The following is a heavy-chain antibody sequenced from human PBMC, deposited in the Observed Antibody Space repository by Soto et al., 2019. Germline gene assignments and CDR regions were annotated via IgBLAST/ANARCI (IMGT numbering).Heavy chain of an antibody. CDR1: GFTFTSSA. J-gene: IGHJ5*02. V-gene: IGHV1-58*01. Sequence: AAPVKVSCKASGFTFTSSAVQWVRQARGQRLEWIGWIVVSSGNTNYAQKFQERVTIPGDMSTSTAYMELSSLRSEDTAVYYGAAAPVLRFLGWPRPWGQGTLVTVSS. D-gene: IGHD3-3*01. CDR2: IVVSSGNT. CDR3: AAAPVLRFLGWPRP.